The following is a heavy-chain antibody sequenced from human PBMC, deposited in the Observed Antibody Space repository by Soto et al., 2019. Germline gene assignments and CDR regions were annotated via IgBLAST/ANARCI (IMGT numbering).Heavy chain of an antibody. V-gene: IGHV4-59*08. CDR1: GGSISSYY. CDR2: IYYSGST. Sequence: PSETLSLTCTVSGGSISSYYWSWIRQPPGKGLEWIGYIYYSGSTNYNPSLKSRVTISVDTSKNQFSLKLSSVTAADTAVYYCARHVYDFWSGYQNWFDPWGQGTLVTVSS. J-gene: IGHJ5*02. CDR3: ARHVYDFWSGYQNWFDP. D-gene: IGHD3-3*01.